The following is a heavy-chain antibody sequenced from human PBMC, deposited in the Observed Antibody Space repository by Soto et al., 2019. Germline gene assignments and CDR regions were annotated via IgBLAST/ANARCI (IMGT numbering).Heavy chain of an antibody. CDR3: ARVGDAQDNDY. V-gene: IGHV3-74*01. Sequence: EVQLVESGGGLVQPGGSLRLSCAASGFTFSSYWMHWVRQAPGKGLVWVSRIKSDGSSTSYADSVKGRFTISRDNAKNTLNLQMNSLRAEDTAVYYCARVGDAQDNDYWGQGTLVTVSS. CDR1: GFTFSSYW. CDR2: IKSDGSST. J-gene: IGHJ4*02.